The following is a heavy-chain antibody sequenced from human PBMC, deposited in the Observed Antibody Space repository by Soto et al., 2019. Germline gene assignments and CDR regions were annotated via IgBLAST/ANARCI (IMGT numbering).Heavy chain of an antibody. CDR1: GYSLSSGYY. V-gene: IGHV4-38-2*01. CDR2: IYHSGST. CDR3: ASNGDRLGAFDI. J-gene: IGHJ3*02. D-gene: IGHD2-8*01. Sequence: LSLTCAVSGYSLSSGYYWGWIRQPPGKGLEWIGSIYHSGSTYYNPSLKSRVTISVDTSKNQFSLKLSSVTAADTAVYYCASNGDRLGAFDIWGQGTMVTVSS.